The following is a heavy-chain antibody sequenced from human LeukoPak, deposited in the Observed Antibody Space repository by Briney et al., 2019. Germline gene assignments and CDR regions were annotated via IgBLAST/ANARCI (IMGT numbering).Heavy chain of an antibody. CDR1: GSTFTINY. V-gene: IGHV1-46*01. J-gene: IGHJ4*02. Sequence: ASETLSRTSTGSTFTINYIHWVRQAPRPGLEWMGMIYPRDGSTSYAQKFQGRVTVTRDTSTSTVHMELSGLRSEDTAVYYCARDQEGFDYWGQGTLVTVSS. CDR2: IYPRDGST. CDR3: ARDQEGFDY.